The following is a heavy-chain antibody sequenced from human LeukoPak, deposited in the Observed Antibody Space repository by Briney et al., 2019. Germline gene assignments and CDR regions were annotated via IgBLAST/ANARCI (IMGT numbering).Heavy chain of an antibody. CDR2: IYHSGST. V-gene: IGHV4-30-2*01. D-gene: IGHD3-10*01. J-gene: IGHJ5*02. CDR1: GGSISSGGYY. CDR3: AREYYYGSGSFDP. Sequence: PSETLSLTCTVSGGSISSGGYYWSWIRQPPGKGLEWIGYIYHSGSTYYNPSLKSRVTISVDRSKNQFSLKLSSVTAADTAVYYCAREYYYGSGSFDPWGQGTLVTVSS.